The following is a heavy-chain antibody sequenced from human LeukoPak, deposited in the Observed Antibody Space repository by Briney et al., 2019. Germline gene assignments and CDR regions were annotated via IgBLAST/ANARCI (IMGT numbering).Heavy chain of an antibody. Sequence: ASVKVSCKASGYTFTGYYMHWVRQAPGQGLEWMGWINPYSGGANYAQKFQGRVTMTRDTSISTAYMELSRLRSDDTAVYYCARDLVVPAARFDPWGQGTLVTVSS. V-gene: IGHV1-2*02. CDR1: GYTFTGYY. D-gene: IGHD2-2*01. J-gene: IGHJ5*02. CDR2: INPYSGGA. CDR3: ARDLVVPAARFDP.